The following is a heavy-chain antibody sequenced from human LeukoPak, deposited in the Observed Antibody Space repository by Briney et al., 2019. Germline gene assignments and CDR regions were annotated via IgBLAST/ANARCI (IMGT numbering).Heavy chain of an antibody. CDR3: ARGCPYYYDSSGYYPFDY. J-gene: IGHJ4*02. V-gene: IGHV4-31*03. CDR2: IYYSGST. CDR1: GGSISSSGYY. D-gene: IGHD3-22*01. Sequence: SQTLSLTCTVSGGSISSSGYYWSWIRQHPGKGLEWIGYIYYSGSTYYNPSLKSRVTISVDTSKNQFSLKLSSVTAADTAVYYCARGCPYYYDSSGYYPFDYWGQGTLVTVSS.